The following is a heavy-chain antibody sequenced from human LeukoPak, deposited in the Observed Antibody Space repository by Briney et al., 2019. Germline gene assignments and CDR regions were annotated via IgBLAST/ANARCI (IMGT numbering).Heavy chain of an antibody. Sequence: SETLSLTCTVSGGSISSYYWSWIRQPAGKGLEWIGRIYTSGSTNYNPSLKSRVTMSVDTSKNQFSLKLSSVTAADTAVYYCARDKDAKSGYSGYELAFDIWGQGTVVTVSS. CDR3: ARDKDAKSGYSGYELAFDI. J-gene: IGHJ3*02. CDR2: IYTSGST. CDR1: GGSISSYY. V-gene: IGHV4-4*07. D-gene: IGHD5-12*01.